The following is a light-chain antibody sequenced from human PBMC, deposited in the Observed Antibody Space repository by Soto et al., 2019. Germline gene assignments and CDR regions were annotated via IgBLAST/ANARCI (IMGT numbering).Light chain of an antibody. J-gene: IGLJ2*01. CDR2: EVS. V-gene: IGLV2-14*01. CDR1: SSDVGGYNY. CDR3: SSYTTRITLV. Sequence: QSALTQPASVSGSPGQSITISCTGTSSDVGGYNYVSWYQQHPGKAPELMIYEVSNRPSGVSNRFSCSKSGNTASLTISGLQAEDEADYYCSSYTTRITLVFGGGTKLTVL.